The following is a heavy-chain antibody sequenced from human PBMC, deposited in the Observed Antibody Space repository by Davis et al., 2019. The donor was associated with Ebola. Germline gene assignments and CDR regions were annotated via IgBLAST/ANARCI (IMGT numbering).Heavy chain of an antibody. CDR2: IYHSVST. CDR1: GGSISSSNW. D-gene: IGHD6-13*01. CDR3: AREGAAAGYWFDP. V-gene: IGHV4-4*02. J-gene: IGHJ5*02. Sequence: MPSETLSLTCAVSGGSISSSNWWRCVRQPPGKGLGWIGEIYHSVSTTYNPSLKSRVTISVDKSKNQFSRKLSSVTAADTAVYYCAREGAAAGYWFDPWGQGTLVTVSS.